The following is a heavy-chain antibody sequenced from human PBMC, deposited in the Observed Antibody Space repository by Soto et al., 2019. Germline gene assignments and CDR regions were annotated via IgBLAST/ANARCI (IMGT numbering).Heavy chain of an antibody. Sequence: QVQLQQWGAGLWKPSETLSLTCAVYGGSCSGYQWTWIRQPPGKGLEWIGEINDSGNINYNPSLKSRVTILVDTAKKQISLKLSSVTAADTAVYYCARGLILWFGELSRRGGYYYYMDVWGKGTSVTVSS. V-gene: IGHV4-34*01. CDR3: ARGLILWFGELSRRGGYYYYMDV. D-gene: IGHD3-10*01. CDR1: GGSCSGYQ. CDR2: INDSGNI. J-gene: IGHJ6*03.